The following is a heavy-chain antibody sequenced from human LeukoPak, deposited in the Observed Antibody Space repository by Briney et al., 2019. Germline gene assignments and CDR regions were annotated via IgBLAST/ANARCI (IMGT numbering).Heavy chain of an antibody. D-gene: IGHD2-15*01. V-gene: IGHV3-33*06. Sequence: PVRSLRLSCAASGFTFSSYGMHWVRQAPGKGLEWVAVIWCDGSNKYYADSVKGRFTISRDNSKSTLYLQMNSLRAEDTAVYYCAKDRGYCSGGSCYFGYYFDYWGQGTLVTVSS. CDR3: AKDRGYCSGGSCYFGYYFDY. CDR2: IWCDGSNK. J-gene: IGHJ4*02. CDR1: GFTFSSYG.